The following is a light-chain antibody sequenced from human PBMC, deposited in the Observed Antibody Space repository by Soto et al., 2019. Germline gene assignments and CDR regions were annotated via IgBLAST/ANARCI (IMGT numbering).Light chain of an antibody. Sequence: EIVLTQSPGTLSLSPGGRATLSCRASQSVSSSYLAWYQQKPGQAPSLLIYGASSRATGIPDRFSGSGTGTDFTLTISRLEPEDFAVYYCQQYGSSRTFGQGTKVEIK. CDR1: QSVSSSY. V-gene: IGKV3-20*01. CDR3: QQYGSSRT. J-gene: IGKJ1*01. CDR2: GAS.